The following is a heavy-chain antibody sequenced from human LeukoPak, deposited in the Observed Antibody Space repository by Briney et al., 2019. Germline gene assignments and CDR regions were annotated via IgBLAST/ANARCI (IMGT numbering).Heavy chain of an antibody. CDR3: AEDRVCFDY. CDR1: GFTFSSYW. CDR2: INSDGTDT. V-gene: IGHV3-74*03. D-gene: IGHD3-10*01. J-gene: IGHJ4*02. Sequence: GGSLRLSCAASGFTFSSYWMHWVRQVPGKGLMWVSRINSDGTDTTHADSVKGRFTISGDNSKNTLYLQMNSLRAEDTAVYYCAEDRVCFDYWGQGTLVTVSS.